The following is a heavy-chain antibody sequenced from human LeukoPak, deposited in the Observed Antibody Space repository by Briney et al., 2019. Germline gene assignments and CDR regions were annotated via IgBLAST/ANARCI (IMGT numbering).Heavy chain of an antibody. CDR3: ARRPYCDHLIWHFDL. CDR1: GYSFTHYW. CDR2: IYPVDSDT. V-gene: IGHV5-51*01. Sequence: GESLKISCKGSGYSFTHYWIGWVRLMPGKGLEWMGIIYPVDSDTSYSPALQVQVTISADQSISTASLQCSSLKASDTAIYYCARRPYCDHLIWHFDLWGRGTLVTVSS. D-gene: IGHD4-17*01. J-gene: IGHJ2*01.